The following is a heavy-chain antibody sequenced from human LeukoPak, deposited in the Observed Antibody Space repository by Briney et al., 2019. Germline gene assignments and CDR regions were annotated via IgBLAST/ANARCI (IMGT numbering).Heavy chain of an antibody. D-gene: IGHD3-22*01. CDR2: VSYDGSKK. CDR1: GFPLSSYA. V-gene: IGHV3-30*18. CDR3: GKPQYYFDSSGSVAYDY. Sequence: PGGSLRLSCAASGFPLSSYAMHWVRQAPGKGLEWVAVVSYDGSKKYYADSVKGRFTISRDNSRNTLYLQLNSMRPEDTAIYYCGKPQYYFDSSGSVAYDYWGQGTLVTVSS. J-gene: IGHJ4*02.